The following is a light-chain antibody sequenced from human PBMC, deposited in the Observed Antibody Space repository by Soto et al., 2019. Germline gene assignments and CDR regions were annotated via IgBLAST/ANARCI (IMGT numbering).Light chain of an antibody. CDR3: QKCKTAPFT. CDR1: QSIANY. Sequence: DIQITHCRYSVYASVVDRATKTCGASQSIANYLAWYQQKPGRVPKLLIYAASTLQSGVPSRFTGSGSGTDFTLTINSLQPEDVATYYCQKCKTAPFTFGGGTKVDNK. CDR2: AAS. J-gene: IGKJ4*01. V-gene: IGKV1-27*01.